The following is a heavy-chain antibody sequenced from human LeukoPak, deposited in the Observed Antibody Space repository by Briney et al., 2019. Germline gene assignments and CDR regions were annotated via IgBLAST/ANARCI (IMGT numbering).Heavy chain of an antibody. CDR1: GYTFTSYA. V-gene: IGHV7-4-1*02. D-gene: IGHD5-24*01. J-gene: IGHJ4*02. CDR2: INTNTGNP. CDR3: AREGSGRDGYNYGY. Sequence: EASVTVSCKASGYTFTSYAMNWVRQAPGQGLEWMGWINTNTGNPTYAQGFTGRFVFSLDTSVSTAYLQISSLKAEDTAVYYCAREGSGRDGYNYGYWGQGTLVTVSS.